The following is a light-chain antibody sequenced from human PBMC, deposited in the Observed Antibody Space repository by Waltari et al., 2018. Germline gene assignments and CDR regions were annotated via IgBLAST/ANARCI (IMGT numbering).Light chain of an antibody. V-gene: IGLV2-14*01. CDR3: SSYSSISTVI. CDR2: EVS. Sequence: QSALTQPASVSGSPGQSIPISCTGTSSAICGYNPVSWYQQHPGKAPKLLIYEVSYRPSGVSPRFSGSKSGNTASLTISGLQAEDEADYYCSSYSSISTVIFAAGTKLTVL. CDR1: SSAICGYNP. J-gene: IGLJ2*01.